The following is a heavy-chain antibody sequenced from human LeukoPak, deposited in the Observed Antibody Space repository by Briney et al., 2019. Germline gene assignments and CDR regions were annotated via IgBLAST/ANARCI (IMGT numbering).Heavy chain of an antibody. CDR2: ISGSGSDT. J-gene: IGHJ1*01. V-gene: IGHV3-23*01. D-gene: IGHD6-13*01. CDR3: ANVIIVAAGYEYFQH. CDR1: GFTFSHYA. Sequence: GGSLRLSCAASGFTFSHYAMSWVRQAPGKGLERVSGISGSGSDTFYADSVKGRFTISRDNSKNTLYLQMSSLRAEDTAVYYCANVIIVAAGYEYFQHWGQGTLVSISS.